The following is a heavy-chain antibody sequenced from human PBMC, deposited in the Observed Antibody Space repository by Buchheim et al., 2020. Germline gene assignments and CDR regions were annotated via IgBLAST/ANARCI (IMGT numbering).Heavy chain of an antibody. Sequence: QVQLVQSGAEVKKPGSSVKVSCKASGGTFSSYAISWVRQAPGQGLEWMGRIIPILGIANYAQKFQGRVTITADKSTSTAYLELSSLRSEDTAVYYCAVGTFTCGGDCYSDDYWGQGTL. CDR3: AVGTFTCGGDCYSDDY. CDR2: IIPILGIA. J-gene: IGHJ4*02. D-gene: IGHD2-21*02. CDR1: GGTFSSYA. V-gene: IGHV1-69*04.